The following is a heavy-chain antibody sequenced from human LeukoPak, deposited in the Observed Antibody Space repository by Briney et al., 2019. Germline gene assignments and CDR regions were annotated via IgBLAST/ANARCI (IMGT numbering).Heavy chain of an antibody. J-gene: IGHJ4*02. D-gene: IGHD5-18*01. CDR2: IRYDGSNK. CDR1: GFTFSSYG. CDR3: ARGRKYTSGYRVTELGSGYSDY. Sequence: GGSLRLSCAASGFTFSSYGMHWVRQAPGKGLEWVAFIRYDGSNKKYSDSVKGRFTISRDNSKNTLYLQMNSLRAADTAVYYCARGRKYTSGYRVTELGSGYSDYWGQGTLVTVSS. V-gene: IGHV3-30*02.